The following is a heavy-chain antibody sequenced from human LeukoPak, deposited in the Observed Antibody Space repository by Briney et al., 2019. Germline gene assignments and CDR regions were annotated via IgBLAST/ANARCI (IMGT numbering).Heavy chain of an antibody. V-gene: IGHV3-7*01. J-gene: IGHJ4*02. D-gene: IGHD3-9*01. CDR3: ARRWDFDGENFDY. Sequence: TGGPLRLSCAASGFTFSSYWMSWVRQAPGKGLEWVANIKQDGSEKYYVDSVKGRFTISRDNAKNSLYLQMNSLRAEDTAVYYCARRWDFDGENFDYWGQGTLVTVSS. CDR2: IKQDGSEK. CDR1: GFTFSSYW.